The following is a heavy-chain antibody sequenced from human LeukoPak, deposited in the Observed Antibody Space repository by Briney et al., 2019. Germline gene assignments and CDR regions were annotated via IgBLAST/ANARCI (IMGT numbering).Heavy chain of an antibody. CDR2: IRYDGSNK. Sequence: GGSLRLSCAASGFTFSSYDMHWVRQAPGKGLERVALIRYDGSNKYYADSVKGRFTISRDNSKNTLYLQMNSLGAEDTAVYYCATYDILTGYRRPDYWGQGTLVTVSS. CDR3: ATYDILTGYRRPDY. V-gene: IGHV3-30*02. CDR1: GFTFSSYD. J-gene: IGHJ4*02. D-gene: IGHD3-9*01.